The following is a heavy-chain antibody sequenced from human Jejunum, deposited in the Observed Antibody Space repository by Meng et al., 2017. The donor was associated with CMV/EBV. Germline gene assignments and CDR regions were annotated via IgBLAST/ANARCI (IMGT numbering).Heavy chain of an antibody. V-gene: IGHV3-23*01. D-gene: IGHD3-10*01. J-gene: IGHJ6*02. Sequence: GFPFTNYAMNWVRQAPGKGLQWVSAIGDSGDRTYYADSEKGRFTISRDNSKNTLYLQMNSLRAEDTAVYYCARGGVKVYYFNAMDVWGQGTPVTVSS. CDR3: ARGGVKVYYFNAMDV. CDR1: GFPFTNYA. CDR2: IGDSGDRT.